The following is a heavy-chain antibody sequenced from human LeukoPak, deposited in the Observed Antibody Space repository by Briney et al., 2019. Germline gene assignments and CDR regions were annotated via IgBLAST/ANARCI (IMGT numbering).Heavy chain of an antibody. Sequence: SETLSLTCTVSGYSINSGYYWGWVRQPPGKGLEWIGSIYHSGSTYYNPSLKSRVTISVDTSKNQFSLELSSVTATDTAVYYCARDLYRGSTSPALFHWGQGTLVTVSS. CDR1: GYSINSGYY. CDR3: ARDLYRGSTSPALFH. V-gene: IGHV4-38-2*02. CDR2: IYHSGST. J-gene: IGHJ4*02. D-gene: IGHD2-2*01.